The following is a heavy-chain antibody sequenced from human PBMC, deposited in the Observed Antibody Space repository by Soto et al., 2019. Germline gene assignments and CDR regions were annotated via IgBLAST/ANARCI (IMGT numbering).Heavy chain of an antibody. V-gene: IGHV1-69*13. CDR3: ATTFGVVPYYYYGMDV. D-gene: IGHD3-3*01. J-gene: IGHJ6*02. Sequence: SSVKVSCKASGGTFSSYAISWVRQAPGQGLEWMGGIIPIFGTANYAQKFQGRVTITADESTSTAYMELSSLRSEDTAGYYCATTFGVVPYYYYGMDVWGQGTTVTVSS. CDR1: GGTFSSYA. CDR2: IIPIFGTA.